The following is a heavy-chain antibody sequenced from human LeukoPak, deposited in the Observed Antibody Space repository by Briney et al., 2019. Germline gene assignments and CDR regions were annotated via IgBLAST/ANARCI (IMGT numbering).Heavy chain of an antibody. J-gene: IGHJ6*04. CDR3: AELGITMIGGV. D-gene: IGHD3-10*02. V-gene: IGHV3-30*02. CDR1: GFTFSSYG. Sequence: SGGSLRLSCAASGFTFSSYGMHWVRQAPGKGLAWVTFIRHDGSNKYYADSVKGRFTISRDNSKNTLYLQMGSLRDEDTAVYYCAELGITMIGGVWGKGTTVTISS. CDR2: IRHDGSNK.